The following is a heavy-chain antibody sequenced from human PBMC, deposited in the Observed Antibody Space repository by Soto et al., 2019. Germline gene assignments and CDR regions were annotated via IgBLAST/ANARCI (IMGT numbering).Heavy chain of an antibody. V-gene: IGHV3-9*01. CDR3: AKDIARYQLVLITEGMDV. CDR2: ISWNSRNI. CDR1: GFSFEDYG. J-gene: IGHJ6*02. Sequence: EVQLVESGGGLVQPGRSQRLSCAASGFSFEDYGMHWVRQAPGKGLEWVSSISWNSRNIAYADSVKGRFTVSRDNAKNSLYLQMNSLRPEDTTLYYCAKDIARYQLVLITEGMDVWGQGTTVTVSS. D-gene: IGHD3-10*01.